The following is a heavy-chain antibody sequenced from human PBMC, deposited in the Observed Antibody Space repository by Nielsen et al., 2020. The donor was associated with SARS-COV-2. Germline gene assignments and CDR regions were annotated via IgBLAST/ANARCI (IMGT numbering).Heavy chain of an antibody. CDR3: ARERRGGSSIVTPVAFDI. CDR1: GITYINYG. CDR2: ISSSSSYT. Sequence: GGSLRLSCEASGITYINYGMSWVRQAPGKGLEWVSYISSSSSYTNYADSVKGRLTISRDNAKNSLYLQMNSLRAEDTAVYYCARERRGGSSIVTPVAFDIWGQGTMVTVSS. J-gene: IGHJ3*02. D-gene: IGHD2-21*01. V-gene: IGHV3-11*05.